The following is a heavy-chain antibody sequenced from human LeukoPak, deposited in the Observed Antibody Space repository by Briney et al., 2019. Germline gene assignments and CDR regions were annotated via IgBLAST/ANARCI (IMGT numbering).Heavy chain of an antibody. D-gene: IGHD3-16*02. CDR1: GYTFTGYY. CDR2: INPNSGGT. J-gene: IGHJ5*02. CDR3: AREEDDYVWGSYRKYNWFDP. Sequence: ASVKVSCKASGYTFTGYYMHWVRQAPGQGLEWMGWINPNSGGTNYAQKFQGGVTMTRDTSTSTAYMELSRLRSDDTAVYYCAREEDDYVWGSYRKYNWFDPWGQGTLVTVSS. V-gene: IGHV1-2*02.